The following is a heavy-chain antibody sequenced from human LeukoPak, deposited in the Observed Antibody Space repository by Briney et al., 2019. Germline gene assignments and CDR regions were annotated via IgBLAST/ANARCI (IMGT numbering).Heavy chain of an antibody. V-gene: IGHV1-2*02. CDR1: RYTFTNYF. CDR2: ISPNNGDT. Sequence: ASVKLSCKASRYTFTNYFIHWVRQAPGQGLEWMGWISPNNGDTRSAQKFQGRVTMTTDTSITTAYMELSSLRSDDTAVYYCARDHGAPAAPDYWGLGTLVADSS. D-gene: IGHD4-17*01. J-gene: IGHJ4*02. CDR3: ARDHGAPAAPDY.